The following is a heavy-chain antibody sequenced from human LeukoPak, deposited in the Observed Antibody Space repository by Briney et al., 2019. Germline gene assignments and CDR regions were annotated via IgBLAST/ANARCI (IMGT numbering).Heavy chain of an antibody. J-gene: IGHJ4*02. Sequence: GESLRISCKGSGSSFTNSWIAWVRQMPGKGLEWMGIIYPGDSDIRYSPSFQGQVTISADKSISTAYLQWSSLKASDTAMYYCARLEVEMATVYFDYWGQGILVTVSS. CDR2: IYPGDSDI. CDR1: GSSFTNSW. V-gene: IGHV5-51*01. D-gene: IGHD5-24*01. CDR3: ARLEVEMATVYFDY.